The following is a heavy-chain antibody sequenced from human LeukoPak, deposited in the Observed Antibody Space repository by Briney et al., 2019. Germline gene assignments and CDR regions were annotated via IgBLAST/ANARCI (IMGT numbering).Heavy chain of an antibody. CDR3: ARGLITMVRGVINLDAFDI. CDR1: GGTFSSYA. Sequence: SVKVSCKASGGTFSSYAISWVRQAPGQGLEWMGGIIPIFGTANYAQKFQGRVTVTADKSTSTAYMELSSLRSEDTAVYYCARGLITMVRGVINLDAFDIWGQGTMVTVSS. J-gene: IGHJ3*02. D-gene: IGHD3-10*01. CDR2: IIPIFGTA. V-gene: IGHV1-69*06.